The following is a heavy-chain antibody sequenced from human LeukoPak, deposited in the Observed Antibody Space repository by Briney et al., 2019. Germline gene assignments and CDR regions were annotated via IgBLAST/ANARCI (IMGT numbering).Heavy chain of an antibody. Sequence: PSQTLSLTCTVSGGSISSGDYYWSWIRQPPGKGLEWIGYIYYSGSTYYNPSLKSRVTISVDTSKNQFSLKLSSVTAADTAVYYCAGALTGGSGTYYHYYGMDAWGKGTTVTVSS. D-gene: IGHD3-10*01. CDR3: AGALTGGSGTYYHYYGMDA. J-gene: IGHJ6*04. CDR1: GGSISSGDYY. CDR2: IYYSGST. V-gene: IGHV4-30-4*01.